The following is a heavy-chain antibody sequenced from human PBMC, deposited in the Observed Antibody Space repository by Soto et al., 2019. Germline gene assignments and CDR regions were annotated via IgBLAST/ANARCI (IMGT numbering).Heavy chain of an antibody. J-gene: IGHJ3*02. CDR2: FDPEDGET. CDR3: ATEIHDYDAFDI. V-gene: IGHV1-24*01. Sequence: ASVKVSCKVSGYTLTELSMHWVRQAPGKGLEWMGGFDPEDGETIYAQKFQGRVTMTEDTSTDTAYMELSSLRSEDTAVYYCATEIHDYDAFDIWGQGTMVTVSS. D-gene: IGHD4-17*01. CDR1: GYTLTELS.